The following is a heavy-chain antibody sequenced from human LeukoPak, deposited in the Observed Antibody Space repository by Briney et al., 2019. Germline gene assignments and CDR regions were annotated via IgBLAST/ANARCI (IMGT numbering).Heavy chain of an antibody. Sequence: PSETLSLTCTVSGGSISSSSYYWGWIRQPPGKGLEWIGSIYYSGSTYYNPSLKSRVTISVDTSKNQFSLKLSSVTAADTAVYYCVGNWYDYVWGSYDHWGQGTLVTVSS. CDR3: VGNWYDYVWGSYDH. D-gene: IGHD3-16*01. CDR1: GGSISSSSYY. J-gene: IGHJ4*02. CDR2: IYYSGST. V-gene: IGHV4-39*01.